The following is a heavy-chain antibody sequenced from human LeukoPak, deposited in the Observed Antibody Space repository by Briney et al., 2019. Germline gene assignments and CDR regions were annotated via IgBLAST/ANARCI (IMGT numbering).Heavy chain of an antibody. CDR1: GGSISSDNYY. Sequence: SETLSLTCTVSGGSISSDNYYWAWIRQPAGRGLEWIGRISTSGSTNYNPSLKSRVTMSADTSKNQFSLKLSSVTAADTAVYYCARDRFGAPAFDYWGQGTLVTVSS. CDR2: ISTSGST. CDR3: ARDRFGAPAFDY. J-gene: IGHJ4*02. D-gene: IGHD3-10*01. V-gene: IGHV4-61*02.